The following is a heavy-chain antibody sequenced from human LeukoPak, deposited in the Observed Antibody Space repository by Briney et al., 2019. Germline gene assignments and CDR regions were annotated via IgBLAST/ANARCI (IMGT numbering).Heavy chain of an antibody. CDR1: GYSISSGYY. CDR2: VYRSGST. CDR3: ARDVSGDYDTSDY. Sequence: PSETLSLTCAVSGYSISSGYYWGWIRQPPGKGLEWIGSVYRSGSTYYNPSLKSRVTISVDTSKNQFSLKLRSVTASDTAVYYCARDVSGDYDTSDYWGQGTLVTVSS. D-gene: IGHD3-22*01. V-gene: IGHV4-38-2*02. J-gene: IGHJ4*02.